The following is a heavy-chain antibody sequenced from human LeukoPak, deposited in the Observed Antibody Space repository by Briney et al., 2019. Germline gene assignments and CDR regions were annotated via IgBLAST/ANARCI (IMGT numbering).Heavy chain of an antibody. D-gene: IGHD2-8*02. V-gene: IGHV1-18*01. J-gene: IGHJ6*02. CDR1: GYTLTSHG. CDR3: ARGGASRPKAVMEGYWYGMDV. Sequence: ASVKVSCKASGYTLTSHGISWVRQAPGQGLEWTGWISGYNGNTNYAEKFQGSVTMTTDTSTSTAYMELRSLRSDDTAVYYCARGGASRPKAVMEGYWYGMDVWGQGTMVTVSS. CDR2: ISGYNGNT.